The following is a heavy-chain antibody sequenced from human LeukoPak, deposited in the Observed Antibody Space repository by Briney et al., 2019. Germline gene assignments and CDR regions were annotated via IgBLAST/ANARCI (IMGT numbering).Heavy chain of an antibody. CDR2: FDPEDGET. CDR1: GYTLTELS. CDR3: ARVQYSSSWHWFDA. D-gene: IGHD6-13*01. Sequence: GASVKVSCKVSGYTLTELSMHWVRQAPGKGLEWMGGFDPEDGETIYAQKFQGRVTMTEDTSTDTAYMELSSLRSEDTAVYYCARVQYSSSWHWFDAWRQATLVTVSS. V-gene: IGHV1-24*01. J-gene: IGHJ5*02.